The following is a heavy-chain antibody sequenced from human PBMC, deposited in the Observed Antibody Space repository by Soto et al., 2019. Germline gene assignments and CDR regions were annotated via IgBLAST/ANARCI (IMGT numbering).Heavy chain of an antibody. CDR2: IYPGDSDT. CDR1: GYSFTNYW. CDR3: ASHLTPMGYYYGMDV. J-gene: IGHJ6*02. Sequence: GESLKISCKGSGYSFTNYWIGWVRQMPGKGLEWMGIIYPGDSDTRYSPSFQGQVTISADKSISTAYLQWSSLKASDTAMYYCASHLTPMGYYYGMDVWGQGTTVTVSS. D-gene: IGHD3-10*01. V-gene: IGHV5-51*01.